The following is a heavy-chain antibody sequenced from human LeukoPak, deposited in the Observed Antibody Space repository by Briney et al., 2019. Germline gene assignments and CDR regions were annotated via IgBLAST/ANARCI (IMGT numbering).Heavy chain of an antibody. CDR2: FDPENVEA. CDR3: ATWVRG. CDR1: GYSLTEIS. Sequence: ASVKVSCKVPGYSLTEISMHWVRQAPGKGLEWMGGFDPENVEAIYARNFQGRVTMTADSSTDIAYMELRSLKSEDTAVYYCATWVRGWGQGTLVTVSS. V-gene: IGHV1-24*01. J-gene: IGHJ4*02.